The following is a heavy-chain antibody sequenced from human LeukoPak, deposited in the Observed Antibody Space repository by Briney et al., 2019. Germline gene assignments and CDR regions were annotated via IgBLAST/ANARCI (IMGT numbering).Heavy chain of an antibody. Sequence: ASVKVSCKASGYTFTSYGISWVRQAPGQGLEWMGWISAYNGNTNYAQKLQGRVTMTTDTSTSTAYMELRSLRSDDTAVYYCARSARGGAARHRAFDYWGQGTLVTVSS. CDR3: ARSARGGAARHRAFDY. CDR1: GYTFTSYG. CDR2: ISAYNGNT. J-gene: IGHJ4*02. V-gene: IGHV1-18*01. D-gene: IGHD6-6*01.